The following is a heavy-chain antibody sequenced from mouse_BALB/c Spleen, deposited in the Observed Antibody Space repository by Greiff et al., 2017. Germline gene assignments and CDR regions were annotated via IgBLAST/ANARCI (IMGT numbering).Heavy chain of an antibody. CDR3: ARKGTRGYAMDY. CDR2: ILPGSGST. J-gene: IGHJ4*01. V-gene: IGHV1-9*01. D-gene: IGHD3-3*01. CDR1: GYTFSSYW. Sequence: VKLQESGAELMKPGASVKISCKATGYTFSSYWIEWVKQRPGHGLEWIGEILPGSGSTNYNEKFKGKATFTADTSSNTAYMQLSSLTSEDSAVYYCARKGTRGYAMDYWGQGTSVTVSS.